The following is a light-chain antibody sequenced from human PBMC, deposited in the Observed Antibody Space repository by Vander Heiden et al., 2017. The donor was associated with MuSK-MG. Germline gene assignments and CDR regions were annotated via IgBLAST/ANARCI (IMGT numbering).Light chain of an antibody. CDR2: GNS. J-gene: IGLJ1*01. CDR1: RSNIWAGDD. CDR3: QSYDSSLSGSKV. V-gene: IGLV1-40*01. Sequence: QSVLTQPPSGPAAPGPRVTISCTGRRSNIWAGDDVHWYQQLPGTAPKLLIYGNSNRPSGVPDRFSGSKSGTSAFLAITGLQAEDEADYYCQSYDSSLSGSKVFGTGTKVTVL.